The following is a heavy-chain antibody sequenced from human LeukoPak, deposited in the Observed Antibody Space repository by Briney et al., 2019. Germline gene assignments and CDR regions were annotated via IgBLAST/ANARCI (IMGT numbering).Heavy chain of an antibody. CDR3: ARLSKSYGTDV. D-gene: IGHD4-11*01. CDR2: IYHSGST. Sequence: SETLSLTCAVSGGSISSSNWWSWVRQPPGKGLEWIGEIYHSGSTNYNPSLKSRVTTSVDTSKTQFSLKLSSVSAADTAVYYCARLSKSYGTDVWGQGTTVTVSS. J-gene: IGHJ6*02. CDR1: GGSISSSNW. V-gene: IGHV4-4*02.